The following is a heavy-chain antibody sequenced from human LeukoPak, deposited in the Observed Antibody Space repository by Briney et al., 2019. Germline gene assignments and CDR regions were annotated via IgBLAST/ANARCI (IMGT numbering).Heavy chain of an antibody. CDR3: ARDLRSVVPAANGAYYYYGMDV. V-gene: IGHV3-48*03. J-gene: IGHJ6*02. CDR1: GFTFSSYE. D-gene: IGHD2-2*01. Sequence: GGSLRLSCVASGFTFSSYEMNWVRQAPGEGLEWVSYISSSGSTIYYADSVKGRSNISRDNATNSLYMQMNSLRAEDTAVYYCARDLRSVVPAANGAYYYYGMDVWGQGTTVTVSS. CDR2: ISSSGSTI.